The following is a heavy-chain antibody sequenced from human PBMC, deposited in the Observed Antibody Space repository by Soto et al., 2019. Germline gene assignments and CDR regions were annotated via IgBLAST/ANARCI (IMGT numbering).Heavy chain of an antibody. CDR3: AKGWGSGGIVADY. V-gene: IGHV4-59*01. CDR2: IYYTGST. CDR1: GGSTDYYY. Sequence: QVQLQESGPGLVKPSETLSLTCTVSGGSTDYYYWSWIRQSPGKGLEWIGYIYYTGSTSYNPSLKIGITMSVERSKGQCFVKLTSVTAEDTGVYYCAKGWGSGGIVADYWGQGMLVSVSS. D-gene: IGHD3-22*01. J-gene: IGHJ4*02.